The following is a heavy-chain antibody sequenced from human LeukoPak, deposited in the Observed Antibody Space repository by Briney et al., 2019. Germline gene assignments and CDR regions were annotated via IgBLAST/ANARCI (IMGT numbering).Heavy chain of an antibody. J-gene: IGHJ4*02. Sequence: GGSLRLSCAASGFTFSDHYIDWVRQAPGKGLQWVGRSRNKANSYTTEYAASVKGRFIISRDDSESSLYLQMNSLRAEDTAVYYCARGSTYYESSGQVPFDYWGQGTLVTVSS. CDR1: GFTFSDHY. CDR3: ARGSTYYESSGQVPFDY. CDR2: SRNKANSYTT. D-gene: IGHD3-22*01. V-gene: IGHV3-72*01.